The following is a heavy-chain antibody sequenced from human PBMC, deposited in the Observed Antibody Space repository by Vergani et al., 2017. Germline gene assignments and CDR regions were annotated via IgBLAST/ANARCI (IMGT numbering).Heavy chain of an antibody. CDR1: GYTFTGYY. J-gene: IGHJ6*02. Sequence: QVQLVQSGADVKKPGASVKVSCKASGYTFTGYYMHWVRQAPGQGLEWMGWINPNSGGTNYAQKFQGRVTMTRDTSISTAYMELSRLRSDDTAVYYCARRSPTPNYYYYGMDVWGQGTTVTVSS. CDR2: INPNSGGT. CDR3: ARRSPTPNYYYYGMDV. D-gene: IGHD4-23*01. V-gene: IGHV1-2*02.